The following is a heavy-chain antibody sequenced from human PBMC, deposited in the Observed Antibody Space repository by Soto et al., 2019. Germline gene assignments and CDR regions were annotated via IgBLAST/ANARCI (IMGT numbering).Heavy chain of an antibody. J-gene: IGHJ5*02. CDR1: GFTFSSYW. V-gene: IGHV3-7*03. Sequence: GGSLRLSCAASGFTFSSYWMSWVRQAPGKGLEWVANIKQDGSEKYYVDSVKGRFTISRDNAKNSLYLQMNSLRAEDTAVYYCARLRGYSHGYEFDPWGQGTLVTVSS. CDR2: IKQDGSEK. CDR3: ARLRGYSHGYEFDP. D-gene: IGHD5-18*01.